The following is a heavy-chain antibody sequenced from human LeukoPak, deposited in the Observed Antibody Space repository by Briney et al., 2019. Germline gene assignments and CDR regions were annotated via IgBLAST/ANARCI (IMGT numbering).Heavy chain of an antibody. D-gene: IGHD3-10*01. CDR2: IYTSGST. V-gene: IGHV4-4*07. Sequence: SETLSLTCTVSGGSISSYYWSWIRQPAGKGLEWIGRIYTSGSTNYNPSLKSRVTMSVDTSKNQFSLKLSSVTAADPAVYYCARMGRHGSGSYGTGVDYWGQGTLVTVSS. CDR1: GGSISSYY. CDR3: ARMGRHGSGSYGTGVDY. J-gene: IGHJ4*02.